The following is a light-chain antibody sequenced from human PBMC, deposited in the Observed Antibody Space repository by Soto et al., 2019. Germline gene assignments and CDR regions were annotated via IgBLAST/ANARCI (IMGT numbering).Light chain of an antibody. CDR1: QDISTY. J-gene: IGKJ4*01. CDR2: AAY. Sequence: DIQLTQSPSSLSASVGDRVTITCRARQDISTYLAWYQQKPGKVPKLLISAAYTLQSGVPPRFSGSGSGTDFTLTISSLQPEDAATYYCQKYDNAPLTFGGGTKVEIK. V-gene: IGKV1-27*01. CDR3: QKYDNAPLT.